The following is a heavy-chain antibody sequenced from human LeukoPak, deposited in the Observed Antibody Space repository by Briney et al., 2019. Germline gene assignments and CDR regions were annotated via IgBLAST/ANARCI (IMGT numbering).Heavy chain of an antibody. CDR2: INTNTGNP. D-gene: IGHD6-19*01. Sequence: GASVKVSCKASGYTFTNNAMNWVRQAPGQGLEWMGWINTNTGNPTYAQGFTGRFVFSLDTSVSTAYLQISSLKAEDTAVYYCARVFGSGWRDVFDPWGQGTLVTVSS. J-gene: IGHJ5*02. CDR3: ARVFGSGWRDVFDP. V-gene: IGHV7-4-1*02. CDR1: GYTFTNNA.